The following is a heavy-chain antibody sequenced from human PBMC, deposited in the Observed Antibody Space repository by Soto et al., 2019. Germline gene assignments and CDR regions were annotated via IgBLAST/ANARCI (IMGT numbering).Heavy chain of an antibody. CDR1: GFTFSSYA. Sequence: QVQLVESGGGVVQPGRSLRLSCAASGFTFSSYAMHWVRQAPGKGLEWVAVISHDGSNKYYADSVKGRFTISRDNSKNTLYLQMNSLRAEDTAVYYCARDAKPRLRFLEWVFDYWGQGTLVTVSS. V-gene: IGHV3-30-3*01. D-gene: IGHD3-3*01. CDR3: ARDAKPRLRFLEWVFDY. J-gene: IGHJ4*02. CDR2: ISHDGSNK.